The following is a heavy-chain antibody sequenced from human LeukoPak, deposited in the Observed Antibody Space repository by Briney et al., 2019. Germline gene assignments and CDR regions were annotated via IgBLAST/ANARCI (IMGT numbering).Heavy chain of an antibody. CDR2: INPNSGDT. Sequence: ASVKVSCKASGYTFTGYHMHWVRQAPGQGLEWMGRINPNSGDTNYAQKFQGRVTMTRDTSISTACMELSRLRSDDTAAYYCARDYCSSTSCLFDYWGQGTLVTVSS. CDR1: GYTFTGYH. CDR3: ARDYCSSTSCLFDY. D-gene: IGHD2-2*01. V-gene: IGHV1-2*06. J-gene: IGHJ4*02.